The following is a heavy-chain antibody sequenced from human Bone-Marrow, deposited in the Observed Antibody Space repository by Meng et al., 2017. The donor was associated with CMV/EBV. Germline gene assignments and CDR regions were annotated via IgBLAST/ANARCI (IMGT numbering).Heavy chain of an antibody. V-gene: IGHV4-59*01. J-gene: IGHJ4*02. CDR1: GGSISSYY. D-gene: IGHD3-9*01. CDR2: IYYSGST. Sequence: SEPLSLTCTVSGGSISSYYWSWIRQPPGKGLEWIGYIYYSGSTNYNPSLKSRVTISVDTSKNQFSLKLSSVTAADTAVYYCARVKGILTGTLDYWGGTLVTVSS. CDR3: ARVKGILTGTLDY.